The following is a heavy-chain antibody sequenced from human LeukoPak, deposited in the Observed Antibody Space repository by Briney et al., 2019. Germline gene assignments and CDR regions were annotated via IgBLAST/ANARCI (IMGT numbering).Heavy chain of an antibody. CDR3: ARVGPGVLAAFDI. D-gene: IGHD1-14*01. V-gene: IGHV3-74*01. Sequence: GGSLRLSCAASGFTFSTYWMHWVRQAPGKGLVWVPRINSDWSSTSYADSVKGRFTISRDNAKNTLYLQMNSLRAEDTAVYYCARVGPGVLAAFDIWGQGTMVTVSS. J-gene: IGHJ3*02. CDR1: GFTFSTYW. CDR2: INSDWSST.